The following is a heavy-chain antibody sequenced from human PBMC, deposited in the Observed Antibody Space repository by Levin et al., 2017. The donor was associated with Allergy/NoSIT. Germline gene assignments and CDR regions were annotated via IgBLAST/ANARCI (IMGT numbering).Heavy chain of an antibody. J-gene: IGHJ6*02. CDR3: ARNRIIVSSGNDYYYGMDV. CDR1: GGSVSSGTYY. CDR2: INYRGVT. D-gene: IGHD5/OR15-5a*01. Sequence: SETLSLTCSVSGGSVSSGTYYWSWIRRPPGKELEWIGYINYRGVTKYNPSLQSRVTISVDTSKTEFSLKVTSVTAADTAVYYCARNRIIVSSGNDYYYGMDVWGQGTTVTVSS. V-gene: IGHV4-61*01.